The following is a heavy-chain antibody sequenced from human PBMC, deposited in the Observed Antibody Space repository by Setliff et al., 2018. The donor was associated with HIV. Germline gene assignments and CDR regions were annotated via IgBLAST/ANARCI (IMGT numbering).Heavy chain of an antibody. Sequence: PGESLKISCKGSGYSFSTYWIGWVRQMPGKGLEWMGIIYPGDSDPRYSPSFQGQVTISADKSISTAYLQWSSLKASDTAMYYCARNEGGDVPTRFRPHYYMDVWGKGTTVTVSS. D-gene: IGHD2-2*01. CDR3: ARNEGGDVPTRFRPHYYMDV. V-gene: IGHV5-51*01. CDR2: IYPGDSDP. CDR1: GYSFSTYW. J-gene: IGHJ6*03.